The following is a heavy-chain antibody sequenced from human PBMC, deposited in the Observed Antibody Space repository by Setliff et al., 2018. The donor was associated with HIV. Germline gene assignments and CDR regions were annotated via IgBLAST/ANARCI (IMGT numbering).Heavy chain of an antibody. J-gene: IGHJ5*02. Sequence: SETLSLTCTVSGDSITSNDDYWGWIRQPPGKGLQWIGIVHYNGRAYYDPSLKSRVSISVDSSQTHSSLRLRSVTASDSAVYYCARYRSKLDWFAPWGQGARVTVSS. D-gene: IGHD1-26*01. V-gene: IGHV4-39*02. CDR2: VHYNGRA. CDR1: GDSITSNDDY. CDR3: ARYRSKLDWFAP.